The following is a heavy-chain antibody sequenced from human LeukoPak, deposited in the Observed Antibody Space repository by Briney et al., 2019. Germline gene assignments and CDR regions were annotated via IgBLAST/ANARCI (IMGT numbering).Heavy chain of an antibody. J-gene: IGHJ6*02. CDR1: GYTFTSHA. D-gene: IGHD2-8*02. V-gene: IGHV7-4-1*02. Sequence: ASVKVSCKASGYTFTSHAMNWVRQAPGQGLEWMGWINTNTRNPTYAQGFTGRFVFSLDTSVSTAYLQISSLKAEDTAVYYCVRGGVNGIVWGQGTTVTVSS. CDR3: VRGGVNGIV. CDR2: INTNTRNP.